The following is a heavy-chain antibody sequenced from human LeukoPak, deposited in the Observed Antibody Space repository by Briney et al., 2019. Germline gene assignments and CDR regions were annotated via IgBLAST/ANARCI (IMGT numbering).Heavy chain of an antibody. D-gene: IGHD3-16*01. CDR1: GYAISSSNR. J-gene: IGHJ5*02. CDR3: ARNELGSGEYDP. CDR2: IHYTGST. Sequence: SDTLSLTCAVSGYAISSSNRWGWIRQAPGKGLAWIGYIHYTGSTYYSPSFKSRATMAVDMSKNQFSLKLSSVTAVDTAVYYCARNELGSGEYDPWGQGILVTVSS. V-gene: IGHV4-28*01.